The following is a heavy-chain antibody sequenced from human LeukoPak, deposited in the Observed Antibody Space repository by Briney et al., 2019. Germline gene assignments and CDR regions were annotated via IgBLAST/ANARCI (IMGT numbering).Heavy chain of an antibody. CDR3: ARVATRGGGSCFDY. CDR2: IKQDGSEK. Sequence: GGSLRLSCAASGFTFSNYWMTWVRQAPGKGLEWVANIKQDGSEKYYVDSVKGRFTISRDNAKNSLYLQMNSLRAEDTAVYYCARVATRGGGSCFDYWGQGTLVTVSS. D-gene: IGHD2-15*01. J-gene: IGHJ4*02. V-gene: IGHV3-7*01. CDR1: GFTFSNYW.